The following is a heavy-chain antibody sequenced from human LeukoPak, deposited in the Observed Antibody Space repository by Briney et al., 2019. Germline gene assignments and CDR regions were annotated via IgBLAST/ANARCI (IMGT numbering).Heavy chain of an antibody. J-gene: IGHJ4*02. CDR3: ARDDYESGSYP. V-gene: IGHV7-4-1*02. CDR1: GYRFTSHA. D-gene: IGHD3-10*01. Sequence: GASVKVSCKASGYRFTSHAMNWVRQASGRGLEWMGRINTNTGNPTYAQGFKGRFVFSLDSSVSTAYLQISSLEAEDSAVYYCARDDYESGSYPWGQGTLVTVSS. CDR2: INTNTGNP.